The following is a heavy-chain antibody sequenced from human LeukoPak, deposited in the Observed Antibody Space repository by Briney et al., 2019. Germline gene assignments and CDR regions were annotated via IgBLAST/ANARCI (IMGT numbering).Heavy chain of an antibody. CDR2: INPSGGST. V-gene: IGHV1-46*01. D-gene: IGHD3-22*01. J-gene: IGHJ4*02. CDR3: ARDRYYYDSSGYIRGISFDY. CDR1: GNTFTNYY. Sequence: ASVKVSCKASGNTFTNYYVHWVRQAPGQGLEWMGIINPSGGSTTYAQKFQGRVTMTRDTSTSTVYMELSSLRSEDTAVYYCARDRYYYDSSGYIRGISFDYWGQGTLVTVSS.